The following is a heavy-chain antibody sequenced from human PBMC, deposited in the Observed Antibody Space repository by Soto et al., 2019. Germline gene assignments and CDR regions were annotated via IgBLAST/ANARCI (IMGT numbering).Heavy chain of an antibody. CDR2: IKYSGTT. D-gene: IGHD1-26*01. J-gene: IGHJ3*02. CDR3: ARHGITGSYYDGVDI. V-gene: IGHV4-39*01. CDR1: GFSITSSRCH. Sequence: SATLSLTCTVYGFSITSSRCHWGWICQPPGKGLEWIASIKYSGTTFYNPSLKSRVTLSVDTSKNQFALKLSSVTAAETAVYYCARHGITGSYYDGVDIWGQGTMVT.